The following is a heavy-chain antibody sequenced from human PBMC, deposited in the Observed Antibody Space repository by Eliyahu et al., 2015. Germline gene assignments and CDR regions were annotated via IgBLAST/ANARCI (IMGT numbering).Heavy chain of an antibody. Sequence: QITLKESGPTLVKPTQTLTLTCTFSGXSLXXXGLGVGWIRQPPGKALEWLAVIYWDDNKRYSPSLKSRLTITRDTSKNQVVLTITNMDPVDTATYYCAHVYYYDSRAYYRPWFDPWGQGTLVTVSS. CDR1: GXSLXXXGLG. CDR3: AHVYYYDSRAYYRPWFDP. CDR2: IYWDDNK. D-gene: IGHD3-22*01. J-gene: IGHJ5*02. V-gene: IGHV2-5*02.